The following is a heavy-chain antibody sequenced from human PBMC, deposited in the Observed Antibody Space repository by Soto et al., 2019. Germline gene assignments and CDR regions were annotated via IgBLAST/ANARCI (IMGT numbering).Heavy chain of an antibody. Sequence: QVQLVQSGAEVKKPGSSVKVSCKASGGTFSTYAISWVRQAPGQGLEWVGGIIPIFGTANYAQKFKDRVTMTADGSTSTAYMEVRSLRSEDTAVYYCARVLKNLSPYYSSGYYYYWGQGTLVTVSS. D-gene: IGHD3-22*01. V-gene: IGHV1-69*01. CDR1: GGTFSTYA. J-gene: IGHJ4*02. CDR2: IIPIFGTA. CDR3: ARVLKNLSPYYSSGYYYY.